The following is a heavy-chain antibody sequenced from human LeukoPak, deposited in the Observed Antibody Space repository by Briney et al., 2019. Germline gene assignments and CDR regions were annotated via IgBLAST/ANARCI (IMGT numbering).Heavy chain of an antibody. CDR3: AKDLLWFGELGEYYFDY. Sequence: GGSLRLSCAASGFTFSSYGMHWVRQAPGKGLEWVAFIRYDGSNKYYADTVKGRFTISRDNSKNTLYLQMNSLRAEDTAVYYCAKDLLWFGELGEYYFDYWGQGTLVTVSS. CDR2: IRYDGSNK. D-gene: IGHD3-10*01. J-gene: IGHJ4*02. V-gene: IGHV3-30*02. CDR1: GFTFSSYG.